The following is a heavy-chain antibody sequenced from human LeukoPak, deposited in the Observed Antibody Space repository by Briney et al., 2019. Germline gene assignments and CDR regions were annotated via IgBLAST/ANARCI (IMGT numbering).Heavy chain of an antibody. CDR1: GFTFSSYW. V-gene: IGHV3-21*01. D-gene: IGHD1-7*01. CDR3: TRDGLELPFDY. J-gene: IGHJ4*02. Sequence: PGGSLRLSCAASGFTFSSYWMHWVRQAPGKGLEWVSSISSSSSYIYYADSVKGRFTISRDNAKNSLYLQMNSLRAEDTAVYYCTRDGLELPFDYWGQGTLVTVSS. CDR2: ISSSSSYI.